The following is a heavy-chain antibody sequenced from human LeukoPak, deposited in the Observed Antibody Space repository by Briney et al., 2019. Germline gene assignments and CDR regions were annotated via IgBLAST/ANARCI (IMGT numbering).Heavy chain of an antibody. CDR2: ITSSRSTI. CDR1: GFILNTYS. V-gene: IGHV3-48*01. D-gene: IGHD6-6*01. J-gene: IGHJ3*02. CDR3: AREYSSSSGRAFDI. Sequence: TGGSLRLSCAASGFILNTYSMNWVRQAPGKGLEWISYITSSRSTIYYADSVKGRFTISRDNAENSLYLQMNSLRADDTAVYYCAREYSSSSGRAFDIWGPGTMVTVSS.